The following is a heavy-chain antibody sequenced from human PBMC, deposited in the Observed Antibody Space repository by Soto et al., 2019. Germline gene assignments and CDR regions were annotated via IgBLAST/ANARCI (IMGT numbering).Heavy chain of an antibody. CDR1: GFTFSDFY. CDR3: ARGYQSFDN. Sequence: DVQLVESGGGLVQPGGSLRLSCVASGFTFSDFYMDWVRQAPGRGLEWVGRSRSKASGYTTVYAASVQGRFTVLRDVSRNSLYLQMNGLNPEDTAVYYCARGYQSFDNWGQGTLVTVSS. J-gene: IGHJ4*02. CDR2: SRSKASGYTT. V-gene: IGHV3-72*01. D-gene: IGHD1-26*01.